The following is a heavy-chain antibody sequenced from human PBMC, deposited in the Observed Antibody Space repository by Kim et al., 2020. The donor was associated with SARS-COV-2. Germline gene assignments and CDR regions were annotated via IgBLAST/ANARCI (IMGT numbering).Heavy chain of an antibody. D-gene: IGHD2-15*01. V-gene: IGHV6-1*01. CDR3: ARGWHRSGFDI. J-gene: IGHJ3*02. CDR2: YK. Sequence: YKDYALSVRSRITVDPDSSKNQFSLQLNSVNPEDTAVYYSARGWHRSGFDIWGQGTMVTVSS.